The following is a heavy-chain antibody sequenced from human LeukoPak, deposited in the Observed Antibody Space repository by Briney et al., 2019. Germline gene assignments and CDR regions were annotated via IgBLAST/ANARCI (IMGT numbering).Heavy chain of an antibody. Sequence: PGGSLRLSCAASGFTFSRSRMSWVRQAPGKGLEWVANIKEDGSEKYYVDSVKGRFTISKDNANNSLFLRMDSLRAEDTAVYYCARAEKWGQGILVTVSS. CDR2: IKEDGSEK. CDR1: GFTFSRSR. J-gene: IGHJ4*02. V-gene: IGHV3-7*01. CDR3: ARAEK.